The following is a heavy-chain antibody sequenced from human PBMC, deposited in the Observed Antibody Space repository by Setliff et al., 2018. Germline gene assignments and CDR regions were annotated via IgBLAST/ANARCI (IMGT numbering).Heavy chain of an antibody. D-gene: IGHD2-21*02. CDR2: ISSGGETI. J-gene: IGHJ4*02. CDR1: GFRFSDHY. Sequence: GGSLSLSCVGSGFRFSDHYMTWVRQAPGKGLEWLSDISSGGETISYADSVKGRFTTSRDNAKNSLYLQMNSLRAEDTAVYYCARRLRGSAWYVRLGEDYWGQGVLVTVSS. V-gene: IGHV3-11*01. CDR3: ARRLRGSAWYVRLGEDY.